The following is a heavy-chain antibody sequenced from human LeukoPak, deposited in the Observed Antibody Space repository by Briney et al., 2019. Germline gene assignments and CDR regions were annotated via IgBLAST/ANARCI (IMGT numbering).Heavy chain of an antibody. CDR1: GFTFSSYS. V-gene: IGHV3-21*01. CDR3: AKVGRLRYFDWLLDY. CDR2: ISGSSSYI. J-gene: IGHJ4*02. D-gene: IGHD3-9*01. Sequence: PGGSLRLSCAASGFTFSSYSMNWVRQAPGKGLEWVSSISGSSSYIYYADSVKGRFTISRDNSKNTLYLQMNSLRAEDTAVYYCAKVGRLRYFDWLLDYWGQGTLVTVSS.